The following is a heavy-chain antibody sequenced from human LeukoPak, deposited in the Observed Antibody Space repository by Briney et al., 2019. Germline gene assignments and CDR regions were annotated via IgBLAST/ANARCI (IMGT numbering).Heavy chain of an antibody. J-gene: IGHJ4*02. CDR1: GFTFSSYT. Sequence: GGSLRLSCAASGFTFSSYTMNWVRQAPGKGLEWVSYISSSSSTIYYADSVKGRFTISRDNAKYSLYLQMNSLRDEDTAVYYCARYVDTTMLTWGQGTLVTVSS. D-gene: IGHD5-18*01. V-gene: IGHV3-48*02. CDR3: ARYVDTTMLT. CDR2: ISSSSSTI.